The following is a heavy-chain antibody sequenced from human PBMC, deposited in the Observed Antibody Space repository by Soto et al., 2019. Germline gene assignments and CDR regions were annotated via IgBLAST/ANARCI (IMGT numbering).Heavy chain of an antibody. D-gene: IGHD3-10*01. V-gene: IGHV1-18*01. CDR2: ISPHKYNT. J-gene: IGHJ4*02. CDR3: ARDLDGSGSYYSKY. CDR1: GYTFSSIG. Sequence: QVQLVQSGAEVKKPGASVKVSCKTSGYTFSSIGISWVRQAPGQGLEWMGWISPHKYNTYYAQRLQGRVTMTTDTSTGTAYMELRRLRSDDTAGYFCARDLDGSGSYYSKYWGQGTLVTVSS.